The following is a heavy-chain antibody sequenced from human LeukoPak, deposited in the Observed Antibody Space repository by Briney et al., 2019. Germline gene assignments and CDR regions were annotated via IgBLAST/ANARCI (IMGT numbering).Heavy chain of an antibody. Sequence: GGSLRLSCAASGFTFSSYSMHWVRQAPGKGLEWVAVISYDGSNQYYADSVKGRFTISRDNSKNTLDLQMNSLRVEDTAVYYCARDNVRLATANYYYYMDVWGKGTTVTVSS. V-gene: IGHV3-30*04. CDR1: GFTFSSYS. CDR3: ARDNVRLATANYYYYMDV. J-gene: IGHJ6*03. CDR2: ISYDGSNQ. D-gene: IGHD6-13*01.